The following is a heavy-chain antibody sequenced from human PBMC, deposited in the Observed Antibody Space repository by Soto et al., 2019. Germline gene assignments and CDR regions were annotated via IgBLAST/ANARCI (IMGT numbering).Heavy chain of an antibody. V-gene: IGHV2-5*02. CDR2: IYWDDDK. Sequence: SGPTLVNPTQTLTLACDFSGFSLSTNGVGVGWSRQPPGKALEWLALIYWDDDKRYSPSLKDRLSITKDTSKNQVVLTMTNLEPVDTATYYCAHSFQLRIFDFWGPGTLVTVSS. CDR3: AHSFQLRIFDF. J-gene: IGHJ4*02. D-gene: IGHD3-10*01. CDR1: GFSLSTNGVG.